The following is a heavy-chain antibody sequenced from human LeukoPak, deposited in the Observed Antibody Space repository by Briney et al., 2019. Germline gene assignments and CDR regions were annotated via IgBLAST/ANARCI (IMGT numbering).Heavy chain of an antibody. CDR3: AVFRAQSRHSSGWYTQSPP. V-gene: IGHV4-34*01. Sequence: SETLSLTCAVYGGSFSGYYWSWIRQPPGKGPEWIGEINHSGSTNYNPSLKSRVTISVDTSKNQFSLKLSSVTAADTAVYYCAVFRAQSRHSSGWYTQSPPWGQGTLVTVSS. CDR1: GGSFSGYY. CDR2: INHSGST. D-gene: IGHD6-19*01. J-gene: IGHJ5*02.